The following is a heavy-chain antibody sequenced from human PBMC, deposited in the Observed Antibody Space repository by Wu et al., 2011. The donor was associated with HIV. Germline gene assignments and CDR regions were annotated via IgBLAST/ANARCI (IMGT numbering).Heavy chain of an antibody. V-gene: IGHV1-69*05. D-gene: IGHD3-10*01. Sequence: QVQLVQSGAEVKKPGSSVKVXCKASGGTFSSYGISWVRQAPGQGLEWMGGIIPIFGTANYAQKFQGRVTITTDESTSTAYMELSSLRSEDTAVYYCARDPTYYYGSGTYPRPKYFDYWGQGTLVTVSS. CDR3: ARDPTYYYGSGTYPRPKYFDY. CDR2: IIPIFGTA. J-gene: IGHJ4*02. CDR1: GGTFSSYG.